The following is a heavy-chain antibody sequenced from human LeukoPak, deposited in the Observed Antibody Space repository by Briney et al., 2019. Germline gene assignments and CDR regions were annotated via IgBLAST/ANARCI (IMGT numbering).Heavy chain of an antibody. CDR3: ARVDCSTTSCYMGTFMDV. D-gene: IGHD2-2*02. J-gene: IGHJ6*03. CDR2: IYYSGST. V-gene: IGHV4-61*05. Sequence: SETLSLTCTVSGGSISSSSYYWGWIRQPPGKGLEWIGYIYYSGSTNYNPSLKSRVTISVDTSKNQFSLKLSSVTAADTAVYYCARVDCSTTSCYMGTFMDVWGKGTTVTVSS. CDR1: GGSISSSSYY.